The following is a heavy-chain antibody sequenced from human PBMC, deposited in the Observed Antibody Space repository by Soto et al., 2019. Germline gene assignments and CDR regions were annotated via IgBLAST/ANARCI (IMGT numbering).Heavy chain of an antibody. CDR3: AGEWSRFEY. CDR1: GFTFSDYY. D-gene: IGHD1-26*01. CDR2: ISSSGDSI. Sequence: QVQLVESGGGLVKPGGSLRLSCEASGFTFSDYYMSWIRQAPGKGLEYVSHISSSGDSIYYADSVKGRFTTSRDNAKKSLYLQMNSLSAEDTAVYYCAGEWSRFEYWGQGTLVTVSS. V-gene: IGHV3-11*01. J-gene: IGHJ4*02.